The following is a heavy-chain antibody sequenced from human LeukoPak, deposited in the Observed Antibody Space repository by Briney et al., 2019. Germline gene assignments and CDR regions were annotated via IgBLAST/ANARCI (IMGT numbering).Heavy chain of an antibody. D-gene: IGHD3-10*01. J-gene: IGHJ4*02. CDR2: IYYSGST. V-gene: IGHV4-59*01. Sequence: SETLSLTCTVSGGSISGFYWSWIRQPPGKGLEWIGYIYYSGSTHYNPSLKSRVTMSVDTSKNQFSLKLSSVTAADTALYYCARHHYASGTHTPYYFDYWGQGTLVTVSS. CDR3: ARHHYASGTHTPYYFDY. CDR1: GGSISGFY.